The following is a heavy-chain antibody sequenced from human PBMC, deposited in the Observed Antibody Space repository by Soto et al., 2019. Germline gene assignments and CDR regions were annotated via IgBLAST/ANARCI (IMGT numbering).Heavy chain of an antibody. J-gene: IGHJ6*02. D-gene: IGHD2-2*01. CDR2: IIPIFGTA. CDR3: ARVVRDCSSTSCFYYYYGMDV. V-gene: IGHV1-69*01. Sequence: QVQLVQSGAEVKKPGSSVKVSCKASGGTFSSYAISWVRQAPGQGLEWMGGIIPIFGTANYAQKFQGRVTITADESTSTAYMELCSLRSGDTAVYYCARVVRDCSSTSCFYYYYGMDVWGQGTTVTVSS. CDR1: GGTFSSYA.